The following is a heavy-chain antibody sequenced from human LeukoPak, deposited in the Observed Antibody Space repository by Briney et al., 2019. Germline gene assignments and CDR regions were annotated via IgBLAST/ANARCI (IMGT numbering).Heavy chain of an antibody. CDR3: AGGSHAWGTYTWGL. D-gene: IGHD3-16*01. CDR2: IYHSGST. V-gene: IGHV4-30-2*02. J-gene: IGHJ4*02. Sequence: PSETLSLTCTVSGGSISSGGYYWSWIRQPPGKGLEWIGYIYHSGSTYYNASLKSRVTISVDRSKNQFSLRLSSVTAADTAVYYCAGGSHAWGTYTWGLWGQGTLVTVSS. CDR1: GGSISSGGYY.